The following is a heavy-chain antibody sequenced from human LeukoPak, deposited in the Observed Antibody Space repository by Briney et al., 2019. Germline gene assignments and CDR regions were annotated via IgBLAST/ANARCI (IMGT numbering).Heavy chain of an antibody. CDR1: GGSISSGDYY. J-gene: IGHJ4*02. Sequence: SETLSLTCTVSGGSISSGDYYWSWIRQPPGKGLEWIGYIYYSGSTYYNPSLKSRVTISVDTSKNQFSLKLSSVTAADTAVYYCARDREYYYDSSGYRPSWGQGTLVTVSS. V-gene: IGHV4-30-4*01. CDR3: ARDREYYYDSSGYRPS. CDR2: IYYSGST. D-gene: IGHD3-22*01.